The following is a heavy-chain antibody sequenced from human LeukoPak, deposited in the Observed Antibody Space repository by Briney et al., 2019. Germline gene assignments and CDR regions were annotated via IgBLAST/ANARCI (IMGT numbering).Heavy chain of an antibody. CDR3: ARDPE. V-gene: IGHV1-69*04. CDR1: GDTFSSYA. CDR2: IIPVFGIA. J-gene: IGHJ4*02. Sequence: GSSVKVSCKASGDTFSSYAISWVRQAPGQGLEWMGTIIPVFGIAYYAQRFQGRVTITADKSTSTAYMELSNLRSEDTAVYYCARDPEWGQGTLVTVSS.